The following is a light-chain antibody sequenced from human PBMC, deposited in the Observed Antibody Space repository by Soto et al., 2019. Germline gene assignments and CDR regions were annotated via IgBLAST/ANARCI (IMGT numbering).Light chain of an antibody. CDR1: QTISSW. CDR2: AAS. CDR3: QQSYSTRSIT. V-gene: IGKV1-39*01. J-gene: IGKJ5*01. Sequence: DIQLTQYPSTMSGSVGARVPITCRASQTISSWLAWYQQKPGKAPKLLIYAASSLQSGVPSRFSGSGSGTDLALTISSLQPEDFATYYCQQSYSTRSITFGQGTRVEI.